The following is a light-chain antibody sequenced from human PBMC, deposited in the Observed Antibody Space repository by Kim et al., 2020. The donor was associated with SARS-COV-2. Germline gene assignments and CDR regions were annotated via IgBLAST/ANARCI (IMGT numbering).Light chain of an antibody. CDR1: ESISTW. Sequence: DIQMTQSPSTLSTSVGDRVTITCRASESISTWVAWYQHKPRKAPKLLIYRTSSLESGVPSRFSGSGSGTEFTLTISSLQPDDFATYYCQQYHSYITFGQWTKVDIK. J-gene: IGKJ1*01. V-gene: IGKV1-5*03. CDR2: RTS. CDR3: QQYHSYIT.